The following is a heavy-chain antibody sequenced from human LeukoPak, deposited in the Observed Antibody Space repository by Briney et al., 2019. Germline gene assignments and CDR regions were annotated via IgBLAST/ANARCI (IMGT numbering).Heavy chain of an antibody. D-gene: IGHD1-1*01. J-gene: IGHJ4*02. CDR2: IYSSGST. CDR3: AREPGSTWGLDD. CDR1: GGSISNYY. V-gene: IGHV4-4*07. Sequence: SETLYLTCTVSGGSISNYYWNWIRQPAGKGLEWIGRIYSSGSTNYNPSLKSRVTMSVDTSKNQISLKLSSVTAADTAVYYCAREPGSTWGLDDWGQGTLVTVSS.